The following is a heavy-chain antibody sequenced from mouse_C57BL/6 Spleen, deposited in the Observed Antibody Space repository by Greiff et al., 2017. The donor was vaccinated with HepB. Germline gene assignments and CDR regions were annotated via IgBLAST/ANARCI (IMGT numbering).Heavy chain of an antibody. V-gene: IGHV1-7*01. CDR3: AREAY. CDR1: GYTFTSYW. Sequence: QVQLQQSGAELAKPGASVKLSCKASGYTFTSYWMHWVNQRPGQGLEWIGYINPSSGYPKYKQKFKDKATLTADNSHSTAYMQLSSLTYEDSAVYYGAREAYWGQGTLVTVSA. CDR2: INPSSGYP. J-gene: IGHJ3*01.